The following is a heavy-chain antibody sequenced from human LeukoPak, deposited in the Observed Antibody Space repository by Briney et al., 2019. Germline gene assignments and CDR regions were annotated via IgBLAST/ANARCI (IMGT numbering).Heavy chain of an antibody. D-gene: IGHD2-21*02. V-gene: IGHV3-33*01. CDR2: IWYDGSNK. CDR3: ARGVNCGGDCYSYYYYYMDV. J-gene: IGHJ6*03. Sequence: PGRSLRLSCAASGFTFSNYGMHWVRQAPGKGLEWVALIWYDGSNKYYADSVKGRFTISRDNAKNSLYLQMNSLRAEDTAVYYCARGVNCGGDCYSYYYYYMDVWGKGTTVTVSS. CDR1: GFTFSNYG.